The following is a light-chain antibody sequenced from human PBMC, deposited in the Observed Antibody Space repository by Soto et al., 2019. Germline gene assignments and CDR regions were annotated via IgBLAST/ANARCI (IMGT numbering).Light chain of an antibody. CDR2: AAS. CDR1: QGIGSW. J-gene: IGKJ5*01. V-gene: IGKV1-12*01. Sequence: DVQMTQSQSSVSASVGDRVTITCRASQGIGSWLGWYQQKPGQDTRLLIYAASTLQSGVPLRFSGSGSGTDFTLTISSLQPEDLAIYYCPQAHSFPIPSGQGTRLEIK. CDR3: PQAHSFPIP.